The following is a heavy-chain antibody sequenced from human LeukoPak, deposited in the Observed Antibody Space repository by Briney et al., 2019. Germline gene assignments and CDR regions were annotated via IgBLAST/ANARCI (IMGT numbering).Heavy chain of an antibody. Sequence: PSETLSLTCAVSGYSISSGYYWGWIRQPPGKGLEWIGSIYHSGSTYYNPSLKSRVTISVDTSKNQFSLKLSSVTAADTAVYYCARQGIGRRQTGTYRRGGNWFDPWGQGTLVTVSS. CDR1: GYSISSGYY. J-gene: IGHJ5*02. V-gene: IGHV4-38-2*01. D-gene: IGHD1-7*01. CDR3: ARQGIGRRQTGTYRRGGNWFDP. CDR2: IYHSGST.